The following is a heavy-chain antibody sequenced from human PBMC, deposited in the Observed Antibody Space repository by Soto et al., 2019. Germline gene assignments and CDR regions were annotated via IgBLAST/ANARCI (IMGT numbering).Heavy chain of an antibody. CDR1: GVTFSIYA. CDR2: ISGSGGST. V-gene: IGHV3-23*01. CDR3: AKGPDCSSTNCNFLGDY. Sequence: GGSLRLSCASSGVTFSIYAISWVRQAPGKGLEWVSAISGSGGSTYYADSVKGRCTISRDTSKNTLYPQMNSLRAADTSVYYSAKGPDCSSTNCNFLGDYWGQGTLVTV. D-gene: IGHD2-2*01. J-gene: IGHJ4*02.